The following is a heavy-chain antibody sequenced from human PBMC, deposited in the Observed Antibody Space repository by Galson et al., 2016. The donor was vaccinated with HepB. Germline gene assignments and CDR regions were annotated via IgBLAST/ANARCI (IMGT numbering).Heavy chain of an antibody. Sequence: SLRLSCAASGFSFSSYSMHWVRQAPGKGLEYIATISGNAGRTYYVDSVKGRFTISRDNAKKTVDLHMSRQRPEDTGVFYCVRDRSITVPAMDAFDLWGQGTMVIVSP. V-gene: IGHV3-64D*08. D-gene: IGHD6-6*01. CDR1: GFSFSSYS. CDR2: ISGNAGRT. J-gene: IGHJ3*01. CDR3: VRDRSITVPAMDAFDL.